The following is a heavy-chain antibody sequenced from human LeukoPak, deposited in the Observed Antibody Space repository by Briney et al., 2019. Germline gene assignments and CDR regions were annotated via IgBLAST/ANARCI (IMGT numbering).Heavy chain of an antibody. CDR3: AREGTERANDAFDI. CDR2: IKQDGSEK. J-gene: IGHJ3*02. Sequence: GGSLRLSCAASGFTFSSYWMSWVRQAPGKGLEWVANIKQDGSEKYYVDSVKGRFTISRDNAKNSLYLQMNSLRPEDTAMYYCAREGTERANDAFDIWGQGTMVIVSS. CDR1: GFTFSSYW. V-gene: IGHV3-7*01.